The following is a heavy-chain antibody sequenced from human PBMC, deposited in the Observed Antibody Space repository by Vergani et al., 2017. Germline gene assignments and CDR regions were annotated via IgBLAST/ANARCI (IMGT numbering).Heavy chain of an antibody. CDR3: AKVGRSEVAGTFGAFDI. Sequence: EVQLVESGGGLVDHGGSLRLSCAASGFTFSKAWMSWVRQAPGKGLEWVGRSKSKSDGGTTDYAAAVRGRFIVSRDDAKNALYLQMTSLKTEDTAVYYCAKVGRSEVAGTFGAFDIWGQGTMVTVSS. CDR1: GFTFSKAW. D-gene: IGHD6-19*01. V-gene: IGHV3-15*01. J-gene: IGHJ3*02. CDR2: SKSKSDGGTT.